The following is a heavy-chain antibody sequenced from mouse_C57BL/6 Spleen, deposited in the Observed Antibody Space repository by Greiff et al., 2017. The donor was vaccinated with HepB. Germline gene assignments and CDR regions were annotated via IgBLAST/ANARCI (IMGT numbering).Heavy chain of an antibody. CDR3: ARKGLEAMDY. D-gene: IGHD2-4*01. CDR1: GYTFTSYG. CDR2: IYPRSGNT. V-gene: IGHV1-81*01. Sequence: QVHVKQSGAELARPGASVKLSCKASGYTFTSYGISWVKQRTGQGLEWIGEIYPRSGNTYYNEKFKGKATLTADKSSSTAYMELRSLTSEDSAVYFCARKGLEAMDYWGQGTSVTVSS. J-gene: IGHJ4*01.